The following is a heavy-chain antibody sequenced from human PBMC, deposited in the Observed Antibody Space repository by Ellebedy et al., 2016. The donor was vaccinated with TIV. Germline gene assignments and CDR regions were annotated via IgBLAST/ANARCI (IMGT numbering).Heavy chain of an antibody. CDR3: AIDAYSRSLY. V-gene: IGHV3-7*01. J-gene: IGHJ4*02. D-gene: IGHD6-6*01. CDR1: GLTLNSYW. Sequence: GGSLRLXXAASGLTLNSYWMGWVRQAPGKGLEWVANIKKDGSEKNYVDSVKGRFTISRDNAKNSLYLQMNSLRDEDTAVYYCAIDAYSRSLYWGQGTLVTVSS. CDR2: IKKDGSEK.